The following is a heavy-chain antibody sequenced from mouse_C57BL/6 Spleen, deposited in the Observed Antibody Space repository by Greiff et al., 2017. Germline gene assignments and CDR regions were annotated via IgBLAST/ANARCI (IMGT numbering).Heavy chain of an antibody. CDR1: GYTFTDYN. V-gene: IGHV1-22*01. D-gene: IGHD2-4*01. Sequence: VQLKQSGPELVKPGASVKMSCKASGYTFTDYNMHWVKQSHGKSLEWIGYINPNNGGTSYNQKFKGNATLTVNKSSSTAYMELRSLTSEDSAVYYCARGEYDYDGSWFAYWGQGTLVTVSA. J-gene: IGHJ3*01. CDR2: INPNNGGT. CDR3: ARGEYDYDGSWFAY.